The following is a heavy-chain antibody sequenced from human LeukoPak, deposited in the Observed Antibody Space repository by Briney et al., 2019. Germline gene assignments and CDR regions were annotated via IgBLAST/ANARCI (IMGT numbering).Heavy chain of an antibody. CDR2: ISGDNGST. Sequence: GASVKVSCMASGYTFTSYGISWVRQAPGQGLEWMGWISGDNGSTNYAQKLQGRATMTTDTSTSTAYMELRSLRSDDSAVYYCAREDTRRGSRGYFDYWGQGTLVTVSS. CDR1: GYTFTSYG. J-gene: IGHJ4*02. V-gene: IGHV1-18*01. D-gene: IGHD2-2*01. CDR3: AREDTRRGSRGYFDY.